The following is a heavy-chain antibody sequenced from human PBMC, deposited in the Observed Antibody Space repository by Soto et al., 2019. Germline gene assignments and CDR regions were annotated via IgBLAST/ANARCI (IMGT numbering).Heavy chain of an antibody. CDR3: ARADYYDSSGFYYDC. CDR2: INPSGGST. V-gene: IGHV1-46*01. CDR1: GYIFTNHY. Sequence: EASVKVSCKASGYIFTNHYIHWVRQAPGQGLEWMGIINPSGGSTNYLQKFQGRITMTRDTSTSTVYMELSSLRSEDTAVYFCARADYYDSSGFYYDCWGQGSLVTVSS. D-gene: IGHD3-22*01. J-gene: IGHJ4*02.